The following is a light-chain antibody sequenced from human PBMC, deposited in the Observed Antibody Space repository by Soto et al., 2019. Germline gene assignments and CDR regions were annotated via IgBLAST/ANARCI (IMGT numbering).Light chain of an antibody. CDR2: ADD. V-gene: IGLV3-21*02. J-gene: IGLJ1*01. CDR1: NIESKS. CDR3: QVWDSSRDLHV. Sequence: SYELTQPPSVSVAPGQTARIMCGGNNIESKSVYWYQQKAGQAPVLVVYADDDRPSGIPERFSGSNSGNTATLTITRVEAGDEADYFCQVWDSSRDLHVFGSGTKVTVL.